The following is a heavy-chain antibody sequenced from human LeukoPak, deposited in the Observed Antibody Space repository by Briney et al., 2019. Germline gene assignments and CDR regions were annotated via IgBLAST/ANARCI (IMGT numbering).Heavy chain of an antibody. J-gene: IGHJ6*03. Sequence: GGSLRLSCAASGFTFSSYSMNWVRQAPGKGLEWVAVISYDGSNKYYADSVKGRFTISRDNSKNTLYLQMNSLRAEDTAVYYCAKGGDRYYYYYYYMDVWGKGTTVTVSS. D-gene: IGHD2-21*02. CDR1: GFTFSSYS. V-gene: IGHV3-30*18. CDR2: ISYDGSNK. CDR3: AKGGDRYYYYYYYMDV.